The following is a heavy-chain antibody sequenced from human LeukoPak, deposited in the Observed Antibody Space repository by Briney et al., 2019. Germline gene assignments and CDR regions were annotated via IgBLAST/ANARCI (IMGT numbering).Heavy chain of an antibody. V-gene: IGHV3-23*01. D-gene: IGHD4-17*01. CDR1: GFTFSSYA. Sequence: GGSLRLSCAASGFTFSSYAMTWVRQAPGKGLEWVSGISGSGGSTYYADSVKGRFTISRDSSKNTLYLQMNSLRAEDTAVYYCAKGLRTTVTTYFDYWGQGTLVTVSS. CDR3: AKGLRTTVTTYFDY. CDR2: ISGSGGST. J-gene: IGHJ4*02.